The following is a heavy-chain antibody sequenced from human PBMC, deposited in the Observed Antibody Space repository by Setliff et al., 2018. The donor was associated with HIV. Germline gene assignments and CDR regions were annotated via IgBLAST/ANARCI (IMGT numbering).Heavy chain of an antibody. J-gene: IGHJ6*03. CDR2: SNHSGST. CDR3: ARGQRYYDSSGYIMEYYYGMDV. Sequence: SETLSLTCAVYGGSFSGYYWSWNRQPPGKGLEWIGESNHSGSTNYNPSLKSRVTISVDTSKNQFSLKLSSVTAADMAVYYCARGQRYYDSSGYIMEYYYGMDVWGEGTTGTVSS. V-gene: IGHV4-34*01. D-gene: IGHD3-22*01. CDR1: GGSFSGYY.